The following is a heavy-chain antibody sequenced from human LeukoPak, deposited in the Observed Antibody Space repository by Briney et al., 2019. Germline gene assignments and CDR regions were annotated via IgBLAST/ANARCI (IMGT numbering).Heavy chain of an antibody. J-gene: IGHJ3*02. V-gene: IGHV3-11*06. CDR1: GFTFSDYY. Sequence: GGSLRLSCAASGFTFSDYYMSWIRQAPGKGLEWVSYISSSGSYTNYADSVKGRFTISRDNAKNSLYLQMNSLRAEDTAVYYSARSSGPGFDIWGQGTMVTVSS. CDR3: ARSSGPGFDI. CDR2: ISSSGSYT.